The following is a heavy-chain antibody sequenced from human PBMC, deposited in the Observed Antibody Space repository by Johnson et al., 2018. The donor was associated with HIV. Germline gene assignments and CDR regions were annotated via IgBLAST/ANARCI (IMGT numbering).Heavy chain of an antibody. CDR1: GFTFSNYW. D-gene: IGHD6-19*01. V-gene: IGHV3-74*01. CDR3: ARKQWLAKISSDAFDV. Sequence: VQLVECGGGLVQPGGSLRLSCAASGFTFSNYWMHWVRQAPGKALVWVSRMFSDGSNPDYADSVKGRFTISRDNAKNTLYQQLHSLRVDDTAVYYCARKQWLAKISSDAFDVWGQGTMVTVSS. CDR2: MFSDGSNP. J-gene: IGHJ3*01.